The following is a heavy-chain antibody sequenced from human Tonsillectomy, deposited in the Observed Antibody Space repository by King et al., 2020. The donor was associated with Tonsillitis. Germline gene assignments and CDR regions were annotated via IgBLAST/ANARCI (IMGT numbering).Heavy chain of an antibody. V-gene: IGHV3-30-3*01. Sequence: VQLVESGGGVVQPGRSLRLSCAASGFTFGTYAMHWVRQAPGKGLEWVAVISYDVSNKYYADSVKGRFTISRDNSKNTLYLQLNSLRADDTAVYYCARELTIFGVVPPDYWGQGTLVTVSS. D-gene: IGHD3-3*01. CDR1: GFTFGTYA. CDR3: ARELTIFGVVPPDY. J-gene: IGHJ4*02. CDR2: ISYDVSNK.